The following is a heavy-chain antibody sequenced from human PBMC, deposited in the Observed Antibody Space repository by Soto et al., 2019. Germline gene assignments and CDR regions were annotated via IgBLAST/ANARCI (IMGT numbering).Heavy chain of an antibody. J-gene: IGHJ4*02. CDR3: ARELAVAGSWDY. CDR1: GYTFTGYY. D-gene: IGHD6-19*01. V-gene: IGHV1-2*02. CDR2: INPNSGGT. Sequence: QVQLVQSGAEVKKPGASVKVSCKASGYTFTGYYMHWVRQAPGQGLEWMGWINPNSGGTNYAQKLQGRVTMTRDTSISTAYMELSRLRSDDTAVYYCARELAVAGSWDYWGQGTLVTVSS.